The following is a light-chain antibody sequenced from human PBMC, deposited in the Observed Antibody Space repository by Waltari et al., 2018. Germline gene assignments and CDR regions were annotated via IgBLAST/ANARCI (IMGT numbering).Light chain of an antibody. CDR3: CSFAIGDLPYI. CDR2: YVN. Sequence: QSALSQPASVSASPGQSITLTCTMTGRTSDFGTFGHVSWYQLRPGQAPKLIIFYVNKRPSGVSPRFSGSKSAYTASLSSSGLQIDDEADYFCCSFAIGDLPYIFGSGTTVTVL. J-gene: IGLJ1*01. V-gene: IGLV2-14*03. CDR1: GRTSDFGTFGH.